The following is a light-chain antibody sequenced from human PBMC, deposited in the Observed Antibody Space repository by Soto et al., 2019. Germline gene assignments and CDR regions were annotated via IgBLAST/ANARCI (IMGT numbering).Light chain of an antibody. J-gene: IGKJ4*01. CDR1: QSVSSY. CDR3: QQRTNWSSVT. CDR2: DAS. V-gene: IGKV3-11*01. Sequence: EIVLTQSPANLSLSPGDIATLSFSASQSVSSYLAWYQQKPGQAPRLLIYDASNRATGIPARFSGSGSGTDFTLTISSLEPEDFAVYYCQQRTNWSSVTFGGGTKVDIK.